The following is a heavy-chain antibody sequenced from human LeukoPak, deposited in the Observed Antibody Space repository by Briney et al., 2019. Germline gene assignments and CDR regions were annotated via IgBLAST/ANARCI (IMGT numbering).Heavy chain of an antibody. CDR1: GFTFSTYA. CDR2: ISGSGDRT. CDR3: AGTYYYDSSGYSYEY. Sequence: VGSLRFSCAASGFTFSTYAMSWVRQAPGKGVECVSGISGSGDRTDYADSVKGRFTISRDNSKNTLYVQMNSLRAEDTAVYYCAGTYYYDSSGYSYEYWGQGTLVAVSS. D-gene: IGHD3-22*01. J-gene: IGHJ4*02. V-gene: IGHV3-23*01.